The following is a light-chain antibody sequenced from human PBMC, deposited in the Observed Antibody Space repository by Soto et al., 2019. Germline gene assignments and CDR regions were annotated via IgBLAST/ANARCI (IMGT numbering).Light chain of an antibody. CDR1: QSVSIW. J-gene: IGKJ2*01. CDR3: QYDSS. Sequence: DIQMTHSPSTLSASVGDRATITCRSSQSVSIWLARYQQKPGKAPRLLIYDAASLKTGVPSRFSGSGSGTNFTLTISSLQPDDFATYYCQYDSSFGQGTKVDIK. CDR2: DAA. V-gene: IGKV1-5*01.